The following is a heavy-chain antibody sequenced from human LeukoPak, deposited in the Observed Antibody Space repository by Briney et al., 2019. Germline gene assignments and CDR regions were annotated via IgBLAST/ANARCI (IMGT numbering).Heavy chain of an antibody. CDR1: GFTFDDYA. CDR2: ISWNSGSI. Sequence: GGSLRLSCAASGFTFDDYAMHWVRQAPGKGLEWVSGISWNSGSIGYADSVKGRFTISRDNAKNSLYLQMNSLRAEDMALYYCAKGLGLSYDYGVDYWGQGTLVTVSS. V-gene: IGHV3-9*03. D-gene: IGHD4-17*01. J-gene: IGHJ4*02. CDR3: AKGLGLSYDYGVDY.